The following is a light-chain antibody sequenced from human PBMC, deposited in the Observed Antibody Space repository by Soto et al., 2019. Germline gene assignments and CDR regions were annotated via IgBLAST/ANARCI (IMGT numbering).Light chain of an antibody. V-gene: IGLV3-1*01. J-gene: IGLJ1*01. CDR1: ELGDKY. Sequence: SYELTQPPSVSVSPGQTAGITCSGDELGDKYVCWYQQKPGQSPVMVIYEDRKRPSGIPERFSGSNSGNTATLTISGTQTMDEADYYCQTWDSSTGVFGTGTKLTVL. CDR2: EDR. CDR3: QTWDSSTGV.